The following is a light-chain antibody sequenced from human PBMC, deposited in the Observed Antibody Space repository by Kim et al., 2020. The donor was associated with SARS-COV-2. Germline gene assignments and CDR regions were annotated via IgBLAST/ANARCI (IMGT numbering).Light chain of an antibody. CDR2: AAS. V-gene: IGKV1-27*01. CDR1: QDINNY. J-gene: IGKJ1*01. Sequence: DFQMTQSPSSLSASVGDRVTITCRASQDINNYLAWYQQKPGEVPKLLIYAASALQSGVPSRFSGSGSGTDFTLAISSLQPEDVGTYYCQKYGSSPRTFGQGTKVDIK. CDR3: QKYGSSPRT.